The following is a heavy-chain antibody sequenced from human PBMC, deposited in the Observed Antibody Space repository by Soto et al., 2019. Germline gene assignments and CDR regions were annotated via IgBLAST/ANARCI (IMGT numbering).Heavy chain of an antibody. Sequence: SETLSLTCTVSGVSIGSYYWSWIRQPPGKGLEWIGYIHYSGSTKYNPSLKSRVTISIDTSKSQFSLKLSSVTAADTAVYYCARVGWTTVGYYFDYWGQGALVTVSS. CDR3: ARVGWTTVGYYFDY. J-gene: IGHJ4*02. CDR2: IHYSGST. D-gene: IGHD2-8*02. CDR1: GVSIGSYY. V-gene: IGHV4-59*01.